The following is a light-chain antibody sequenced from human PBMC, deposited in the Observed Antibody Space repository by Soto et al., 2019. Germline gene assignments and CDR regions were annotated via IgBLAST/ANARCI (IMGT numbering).Light chain of an antibody. J-gene: IGKJ1*01. Sequence: EFVLTQSPGTLSLSPGERATLSCRXSQSVSSRYLAWYQQKPGQGPRLLIYGASSRATGIPDRFSGSGSGTDFTLIISRLEPEDFAMYYCQQYGSSPRTFGQGTKVDIK. V-gene: IGKV3-20*01. CDR1: QSVSSRY. CDR3: QQYGSSPRT. CDR2: GAS.